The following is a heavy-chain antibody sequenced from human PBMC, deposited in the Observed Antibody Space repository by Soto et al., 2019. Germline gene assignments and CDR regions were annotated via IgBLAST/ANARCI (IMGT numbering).Heavy chain of an antibody. J-gene: IGHJ5*02. V-gene: IGHV4-31*03. D-gene: IGHD1-26*01. CDR3: ARGAIGKRVGNWFDP. CDR2: MYYSGIT. Sequence: QVQLQESGPGLVKPSETLSLTCTVSGGSISSAVYCWSWIRQQPGRGLEWIGYMYYSGITYYNPSLFSRVTMSVDMYKNQFSLKLFSVTAADTAVYYCARGAIGKRVGNWFDPWGQGTLVTVSS. CDR1: GGSISSAVYC.